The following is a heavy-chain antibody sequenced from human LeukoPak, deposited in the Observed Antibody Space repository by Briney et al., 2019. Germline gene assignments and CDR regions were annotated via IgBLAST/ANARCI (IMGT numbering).Heavy chain of an antibody. CDR3: ARDYLLPAAPPRGYYYYYMDV. V-gene: IGHV1-69*13. J-gene: IGHJ6*03. Sequence: SVKVSCKASGGTFISYAISWVRQAPGQGLEWMGGIIPIFGTANYAQKFQGRVTITADESTSTAYMELSSLRSEDTAVYYCARDYLLPAAPPRGYYYYYMDVWGKGTTVTVSS. D-gene: IGHD2-2*01. CDR1: GGTFISYA. CDR2: IIPIFGTA.